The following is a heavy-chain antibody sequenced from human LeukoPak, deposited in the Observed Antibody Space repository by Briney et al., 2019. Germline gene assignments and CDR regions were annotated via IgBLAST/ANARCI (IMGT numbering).Heavy chain of an antibody. CDR2: MNPNSGNT. CDR3: ARGVHTMVRGVFPADY. D-gene: IGHD3-10*01. J-gene: IGHJ4*02. CDR1: GYTFTSYD. Sequence: ASVKVSCKASGYTFTSYDINWVRQATGQGLEWIGWMNPNSGNTGYAQKFQGRVTMTRNTSISTAYMELSSLRSEDTAVYYCARGVHTMVRGVFPADYWGQGTLVTVYS. V-gene: IGHV1-8*01.